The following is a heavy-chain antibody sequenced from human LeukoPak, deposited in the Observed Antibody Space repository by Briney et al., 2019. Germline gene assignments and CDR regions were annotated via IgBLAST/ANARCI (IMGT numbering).Heavy chain of an antibody. CDR2: ISAYNGNT. Sequence: APVKVSCKASGYTFISYGFSWVRQAPGQGLEWVGWISAYNGNTNYAQKLQGRVTMTTDTSTSIAYMELRSLRSDDTAVYYCARGARYCSSTSCYNPDYWGQGTLVTVSS. D-gene: IGHD2-2*02. J-gene: IGHJ4*02. CDR1: GYTFISYG. CDR3: ARGARYCSSTSCYNPDY. V-gene: IGHV1-18*01.